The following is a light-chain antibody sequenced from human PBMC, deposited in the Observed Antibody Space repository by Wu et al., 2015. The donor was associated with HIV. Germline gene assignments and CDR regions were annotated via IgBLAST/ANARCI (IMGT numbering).Light chain of an antibody. V-gene: IGKV1-27*01. Sequence: EIQMTQSPSSLPAPVGDRVTITCRASQGITNYLAWYQQKPGKVPKVLIYAASTLQSGAPSRFSGSGSGTDFTLTISSLQPEDVATYYCQKYNTAPWTFGQGTKVEIK. J-gene: IGKJ1*01. CDR1: QGITNY. CDR3: QKYNTAPWT. CDR2: AAS.